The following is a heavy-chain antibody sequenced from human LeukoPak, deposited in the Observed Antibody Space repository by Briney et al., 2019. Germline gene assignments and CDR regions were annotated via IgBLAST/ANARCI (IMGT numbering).Heavy chain of an antibody. V-gene: IGHV1-69*04. D-gene: IGHD5-18*01. CDR3: ARRGVGRKIQLWHPFDY. CDR2: IIPILGIA. Sequence: ASVKVSCKASGGTFSSYAISWVRQAPGQGLEWMGRIIPILGIANYAQKFQGRVTITADKATSTAYMELSSLRSEDTAVYYCARRGVGRKIQLWHPFDYWGQGTLVTVSS. CDR1: GGTFSSYA. J-gene: IGHJ4*02.